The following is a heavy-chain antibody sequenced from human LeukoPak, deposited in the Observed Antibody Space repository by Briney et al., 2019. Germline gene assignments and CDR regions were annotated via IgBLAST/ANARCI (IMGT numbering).Heavy chain of an antibody. J-gene: IGHJ3*01. D-gene: IGHD3-22*01. CDR2: IYYSGST. CDR3: ARNFDSFNAFDL. V-gene: IGHV4-31*03. Sequence: SQTLSLTCTVSGGSISSGDYYWSWIRQHPGKGLEWIGYIYYSGSTYYNPSLKSRVTISVGTSKNQFSLKLSSVTAADTAVFYCARNFDSFNAFDLSGQGTVVTVSS. CDR1: GGSISSGDYY.